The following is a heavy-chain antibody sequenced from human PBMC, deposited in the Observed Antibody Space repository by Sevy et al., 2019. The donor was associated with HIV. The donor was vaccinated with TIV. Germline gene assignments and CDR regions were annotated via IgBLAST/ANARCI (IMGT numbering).Heavy chain of an antibody. V-gene: IGHV3-49*03. CDR1: GFTFGDYA. Sequence: GGSLRLSCTASGFTFGDYAMSWFRQAPGKGLEWVGFIRSKAYGGTTEYAASVKGRFTISRDDSKSIAYLQMNSLKTEDTGVYYCTRDRGRLQGYYFDYWGQGTLVTVSS. J-gene: IGHJ4*02. CDR2: IRSKAYGGTT. CDR3: TRDRGRLQGYYFDY. D-gene: IGHD4-4*01.